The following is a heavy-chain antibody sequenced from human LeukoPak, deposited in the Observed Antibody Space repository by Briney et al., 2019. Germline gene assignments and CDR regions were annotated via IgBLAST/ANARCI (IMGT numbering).Heavy chain of an antibody. V-gene: IGHV3-30*03. CDR2: ISYDGSNK. J-gene: IGHJ4*02. D-gene: IGHD3-22*01. Sequence: GGSLRLSCAASGFTFSSYGMHWVRQAPGKGLEWVAVISYDGSNKYYADSVKGRFTISRDNSKNTLYLQMNSLRAEDTAVYYCAREGITMIVVVIHYYFDYWGQGTLVTVSS. CDR1: GFTFSSYG. CDR3: AREGITMIVVVIHYYFDY.